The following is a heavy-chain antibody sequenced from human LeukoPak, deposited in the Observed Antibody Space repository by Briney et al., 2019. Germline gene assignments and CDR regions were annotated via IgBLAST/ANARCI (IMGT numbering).Heavy chain of an antibody. J-gene: IGHJ4*02. V-gene: IGHV3-7*01. CDR1: GFTFKNSW. CDR3: ARVNGNSSGWGHFDY. D-gene: IGHD6-19*01. Sequence: GGSLRLSCAASGFTFKNSWMSWVRQAPGKGLEWVANINQDGDEKYYVDSVKGRFTISRDNAKNSLYLQMNSLRAEDTAVYYCARVNGNSSGWGHFDYWGQGTLVTVSS. CDR2: INQDGDEK.